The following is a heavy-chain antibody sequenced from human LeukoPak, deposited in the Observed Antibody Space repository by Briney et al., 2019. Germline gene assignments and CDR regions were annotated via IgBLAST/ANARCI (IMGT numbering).Heavy chain of an antibody. Sequence: PGGSLRLSCAASGFTFSSYWMSWVRQAPGKGLEWVANMKQDGSEKYYVDSVKGRFTISRDNAKNSLYLQMNSLRAEDTAVYYCARDFGNYYDFWSGYYGPSFDYWGQGTLVTVSS. CDR3: ARDFGNYYDFWSGYYGPSFDY. V-gene: IGHV3-7*01. CDR1: GFTFSSYW. J-gene: IGHJ4*02. CDR2: MKQDGSEK. D-gene: IGHD3-3*01.